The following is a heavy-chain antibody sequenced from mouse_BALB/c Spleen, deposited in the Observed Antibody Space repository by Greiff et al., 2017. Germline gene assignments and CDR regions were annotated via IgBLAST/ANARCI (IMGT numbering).Heavy chain of an antibody. J-gene: IGHJ1*01. V-gene: IGHV1-4*01. CDR2: INPSSGYT. CDR3: ARSQIYYYGSTWYFDV. CDR1: GYTFTSYT. Sequence: QVQLQQSGAELARPGASVKMSCKASGYTFTSYTMHWVKQRPGQGLEWIGYINPSSGYTNYNQKFKDKATLTADKSSSTAYMQLSSLTSEDSAVYYCARSQIYYYGSTWYFDVWGAGTTVTVSS. D-gene: IGHD1-1*01.